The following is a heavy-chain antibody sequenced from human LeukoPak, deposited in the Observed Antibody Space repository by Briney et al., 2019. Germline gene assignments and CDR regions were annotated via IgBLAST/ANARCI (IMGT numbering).Heavy chain of an antibody. CDR2: ISSSGNT. D-gene: IGHD1-7*01. Sequence: PGGSLRLSCAASGFSFSVYAMAWVRQAPGKGLEWVSSISSSGNTYYADSVKGRFTISRDNSKNTLYLQMNSLRAEDTAVYYCVRGLRGNYDYWGQGTLVTVSS. CDR1: GFSFSVYA. J-gene: IGHJ4*02. V-gene: IGHV3-23*01. CDR3: VRGLRGNYDY.